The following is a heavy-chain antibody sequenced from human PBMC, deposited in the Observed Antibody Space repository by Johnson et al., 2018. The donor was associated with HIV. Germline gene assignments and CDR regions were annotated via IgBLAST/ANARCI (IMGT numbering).Heavy chain of an antibody. CDR3: ATGYYNFWGAYSHDAFDL. Sequence: QVQLVESGGGLVQPGGSLRLSCAASGFTFSDYYMSWIRQAPGKGLEWVSYISSSGSIIYSADSMQGRFTNSRDNAKNSLYLQMNSLRAEDTAVYYCATGYYNFWGAYSHDAFDLWGQGTMVAVSS. CDR1: GFTFSDYY. D-gene: IGHD3-3*01. J-gene: IGHJ3*01. CDR2: ISSSGSII. V-gene: IGHV3-11*04.